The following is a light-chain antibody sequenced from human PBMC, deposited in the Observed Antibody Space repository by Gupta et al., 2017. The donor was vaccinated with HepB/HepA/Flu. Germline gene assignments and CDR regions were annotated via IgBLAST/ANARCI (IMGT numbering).Light chain of an antibody. CDR2: GAS. J-gene: IGKJ2*02. CDR3: QQYDKQCLCT. CDR1: QPVSNN. V-gene: IGKV3-15*01. Sequence: IVMTQSPATLSVSLGGRATLSCRASQPVSNNLAWYHRKPGQADRLRSYGASTRATGVPDRFRGSGSGTEFTRNISSLKSEDFSLYTGQQYDKQCLCTFGQGTKVDI.